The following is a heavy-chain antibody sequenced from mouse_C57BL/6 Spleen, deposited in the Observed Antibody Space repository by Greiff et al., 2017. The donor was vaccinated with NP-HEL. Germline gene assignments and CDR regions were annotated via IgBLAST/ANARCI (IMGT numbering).Heavy chain of an antibody. CDR2: INPNNGGT. J-gene: IGHJ1*03. CDR1: GYTFTDYY. CDR3: ARRGSSLYWYFDV. Sequence: VQLKDSGPELVKPGASVKISCKASGYTFTDYYMNWVKQSHGKSLEWIGDINPNNGGTSYNQKFKGKATLTVDKSSSTAYMELRSLTSEDSAVYYCARRGSSLYWYFDVWGTGTTVTVSS. V-gene: IGHV1-26*01. D-gene: IGHD1-1*01.